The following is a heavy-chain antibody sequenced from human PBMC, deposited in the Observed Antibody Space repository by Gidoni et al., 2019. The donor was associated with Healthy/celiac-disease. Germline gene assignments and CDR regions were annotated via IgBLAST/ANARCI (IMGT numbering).Heavy chain of an antibody. CDR3: ALTPTYYYDSSGYWQLDY. Sequence: SSYAFSWVRQAPGQGLEWMGGIIPIFGTTIYAQRFQGRVTITADESTSTAYMELSSLRYEDTAVYYCALTPTYYYDSSGYWQLDYWGQGTLVTVSS. J-gene: IGHJ4*02. CDR2: IIPIFGTT. CDR1: SSYA. D-gene: IGHD3-22*01. V-gene: IGHV1-69*01.